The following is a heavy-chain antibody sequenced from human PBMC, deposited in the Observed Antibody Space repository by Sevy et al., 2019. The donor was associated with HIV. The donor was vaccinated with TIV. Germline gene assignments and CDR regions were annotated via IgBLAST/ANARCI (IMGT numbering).Heavy chain of an antibody. CDR1: GFTFEDYG. D-gene: IGHD3-3*01. Sequence: GGSLRLSCAASGFTFEDYGMSWVRQVPGKGPEWVSGINWNGGSTSYADSVKGPFTISRDNAKKSLYLEMKGLRAEDTALYYCARDPPSYYDYRTGYHDFWGQGTRVTVSS. CDR2: INWNGGST. V-gene: IGHV3-20*04. CDR3: ARDPPSYYDYRTGYHDF. J-gene: IGHJ4*01.